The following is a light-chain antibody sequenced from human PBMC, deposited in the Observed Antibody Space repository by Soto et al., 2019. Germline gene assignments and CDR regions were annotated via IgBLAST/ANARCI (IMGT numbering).Light chain of an antibody. CDR3: QQYINWPWT. V-gene: IGKV3-15*01. J-gene: IGKJ1*01. CDR2: SAS. CDR1: QTVITN. Sequence: EIVMTQSRASLSVTPGERATLSCRACQTVITNLAWYQQKPGQAPRLLIYSASTRATGVPARFSVSGSGTEFTLTISSLQSEDFAVYYCQQYINWPWTFGQGTKVDIK.